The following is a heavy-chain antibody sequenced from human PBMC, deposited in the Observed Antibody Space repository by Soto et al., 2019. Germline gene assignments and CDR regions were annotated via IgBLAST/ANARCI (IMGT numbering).Heavy chain of an antibody. CDR2: INPHGSSI. Sequence: PGGSLRLSCAVSGFTFSNHWMHWVRQDPGKGLVWVSRINPHGSSIRYADSVKGRFTISRDNSRNTLYLQMNSLRAEDTAGYYFARVVRGWAAVAGRYGMCVWGQGTTVTGSS. CDR1: GFTFSNHW. V-gene: IGHV3-74*01. CDR3: ARVVRGWAAVAGRYGMCV. J-gene: IGHJ6*02. D-gene: IGHD6-19*01.